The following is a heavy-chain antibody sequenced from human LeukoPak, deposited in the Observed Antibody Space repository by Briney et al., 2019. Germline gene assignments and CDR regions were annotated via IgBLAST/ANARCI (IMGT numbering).Heavy chain of an antibody. D-gene: IGHD3-10*01. V-gene: IGHV4-59*12. J-gene: IGHJ4*02. CDR2: IYYSGST. Sequence: SETLSLTCTVSGGSISSYYWSWIRQPPGKGLEWIGYIYYSGSTNYNPSLKSRVTISVDTAKNQFSLKLSSVTAAATAVYYCARVYYYGSGSPVFSFDYWGQGTLVTVSS. CDR1: GGSISSYY. CDR3: ARVYYYGSGSPVFSFDY.